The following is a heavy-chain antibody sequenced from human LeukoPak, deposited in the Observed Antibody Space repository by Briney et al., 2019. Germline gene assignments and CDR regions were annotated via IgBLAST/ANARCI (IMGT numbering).Heavy chain of an antibody. D-gene: IGHD3-10*01. CDR1: GGSFSGYY. J-gene: IGHJ4*02. CDR3: ARDYYGSGSYDY. V-gene: IGHV4-59*01. CDR2: IYYSGST. Sequence: PSETLSLTCAVYGGSFSGYYWSWIRQPPGKGLEWIGYIYYSGSTNYNPSLKSRVTISVDTSKNQFSLKLSSVTAADTAVYYCARDYYGSGSYDYWGQGTLVTVSS.